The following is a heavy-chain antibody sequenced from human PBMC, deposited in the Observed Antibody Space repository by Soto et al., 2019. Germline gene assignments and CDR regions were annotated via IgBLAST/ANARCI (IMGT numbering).Heavy chain of an antibody. J-gene: IGHJ4*02. V-gene: IGHV1-18*01. CDR1: GYTFTSYD. CDR3: ARDRIDIVLMVYASGAFDY. Sequence: ASVKVSCKASGYTFTSYDINWVRQATGQGLEWMGWMNAYNGNANYAQKLQGRVTMTTDTSTSTAYMELRSLRSDDTAAYYCARDRIDIVLMVYASGAFDYWGQGTLVTVSS. CDR2: MNAYNGNA. D-gene: IGHD2-8*01.